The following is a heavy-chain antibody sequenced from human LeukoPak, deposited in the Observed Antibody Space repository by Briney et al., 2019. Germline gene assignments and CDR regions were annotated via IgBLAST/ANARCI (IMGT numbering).Heavy chain of an antibody. J-gene: IGHJ6*02. CDR3: ASWDSSGYYDYYYYYGMDV. D-gene: IGHD3-22*01. CDR2: MNPNSGNT. Sequence: ASVKVSCKASGYTFTSYDINWVRQATGQGLEWMGWMNPNSGNTGYAQKLQGRVTMTTDTSTSTAYMELRSLRSDDTAVYYCASWDSSGYYDYYYYYGMDVWGQGTTVTVSS. V-gene: IGHV1-8*01. CDR1: GYTFTSYD.